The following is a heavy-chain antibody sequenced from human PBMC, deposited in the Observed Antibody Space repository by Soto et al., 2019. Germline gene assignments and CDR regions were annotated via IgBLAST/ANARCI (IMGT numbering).Heavy chain of an antibody. V-gene: IGHV4-39*07. CDR3: ARGTYCGGDCYLAPFDY. Sequence: SETLSLTCTVSGGSISSSSYYWGWIRQPPGKGLEWIGSIYYSGSTYYNPSLKSQVTISVDTSKNQFSLKLISVTAADTSVYYCARGTYCGGDCYLAPFDYWGQGTRVTVS. CDR1: GGSISSSSYY. J-gene: IGHJ4*02. CDR2: IYYSGST. D-gene: IGHD2-21*02.